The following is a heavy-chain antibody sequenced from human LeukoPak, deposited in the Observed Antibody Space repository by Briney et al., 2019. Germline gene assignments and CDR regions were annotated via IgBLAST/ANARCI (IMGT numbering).Heavy chain of an antibody. J-gene: IGHJ5*02. D-gene: IGHD1-20*01. Sequence: PPQTLSLTCTLSGGSTSSGTYYWGSSRQPPGNWLGLTGIIYYSGSTSYNPSLKSRVTISVDTSKNQFSLKLSSVTAADTAVYYCARGANKWNYWFEPWGQGTLVTVSS. CDR3: ARGANKWNYWFEP. V-gene: IGHV4-39*01. CDR1: GGSTSSGTYY. CDR2: IYYSGST.